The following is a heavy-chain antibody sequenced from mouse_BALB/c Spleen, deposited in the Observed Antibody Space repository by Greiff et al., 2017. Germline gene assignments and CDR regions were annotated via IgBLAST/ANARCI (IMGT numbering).Heavy chain of an antibody. Sequence: DVHLVESGGGLVQPGGSLRLSCATSGFTFTDYYMSWVRQPPGKALEWLGFIRNKANGYTTEYSASVKGRFTISRDNSQSILYLQMNTLRAEDSATYYCARGTGTFAYWGQGTLVTVSA. J-gene: IGHJ3*01. CDR3: ARGTGTFAY. D-gene: IGHD4-1*01. CDR1: GFTFTDYY. V-gene: IGHV7-3*02. CDR2: IRNKANGYTT.